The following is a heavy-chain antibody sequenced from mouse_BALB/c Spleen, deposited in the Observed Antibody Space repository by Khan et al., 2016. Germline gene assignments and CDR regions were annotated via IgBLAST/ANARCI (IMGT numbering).Heavy chain of an antibody. J-gene: IGHJ4*01. V-gene: IGHV1S137*01. CDR2: ISTYYGDA. CDR3: ASGLRLEAMDY. CDR1: GYTFTDYA. Sequence: VQLQESGAELVRPGVSVKISCKGSGYTFTDYAMHWVKQSHAKSLEWIGVISTYYGDASYNQKFKGKATMTVDKSSSTAYMELARLTSEDSAIYYCASGLRLEAMDYWGQGTSVTVSS. D-gene: IGHD1-2*01.